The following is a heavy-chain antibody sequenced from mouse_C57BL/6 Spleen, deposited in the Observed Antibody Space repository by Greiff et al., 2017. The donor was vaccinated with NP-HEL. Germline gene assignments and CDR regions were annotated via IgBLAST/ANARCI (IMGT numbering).Heavy chain of an antibody. CDR1: GFTFSSYT. J-gene: IGHJ4*01. CDR3: ARHRDYDGDGYAMDY. V-gene: IGHV5-9*01. D-gene: IGHD2-4*01. CDR2: ISGGGGNT. Sequence: EVQLVESGGGLVKPGGSLKLSCAASGFTFSSYTMSWVRQTPEKRLEWVATISGGGGNTYYPDSVKGRFTISRDNAKNTLYLQMSSLRSEDTALYYCARHRDYDGDGYAMDYWGQGTSVTVSS.